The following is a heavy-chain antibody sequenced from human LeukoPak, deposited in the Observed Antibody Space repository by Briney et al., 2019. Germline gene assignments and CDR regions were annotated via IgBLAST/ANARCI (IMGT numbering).Heavy chain of an antibody. D-gene: IGHD3-10*01. Sequence: SETLSLTCTVSGGSITSYFWSLIRQPPGKGLEWIGYIYYTVSTNYNPSLKSRSTISVDTSKNQFSLKLSSVTAADTAVYYCARHGGVVRGEGRDGFDIWGQGTMVTVSS. CDR1: GGSITSYF. CDR2: IYYTVST. CDR3: ARHGGVVRGEGRDGFDI. J-gene: IGHJ3*02. V-gene: IGHV4-59*08.